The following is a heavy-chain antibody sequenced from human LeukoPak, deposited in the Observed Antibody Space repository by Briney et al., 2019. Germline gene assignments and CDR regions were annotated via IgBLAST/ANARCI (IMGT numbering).Heavy chain of an antibody. CDR1: GGSISSGGSF. CDR3: ARGHHYYYYMDV. CDR2: IYNSGGA. V-gene: IGHV4-31*03. J-gene: IGHJ6*03. Sequence: SETLSLTCTVSGGSISSGGSFWIWLRQHPGKGLEWIGYIYNSGGAYYNPSLGSRLSISVDTSKNQFSLRLTSVTAADTAVYFCARGHHYYYYMDVWGNGTTVTVSS.